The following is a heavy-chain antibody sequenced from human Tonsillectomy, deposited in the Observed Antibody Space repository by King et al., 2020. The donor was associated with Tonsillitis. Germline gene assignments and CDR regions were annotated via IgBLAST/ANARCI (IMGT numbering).Heavy chain of an antibody. V-gene: IGHV1-8*01. CDR3: ARGIRNVVVPNYYFYY. CDR2: MNPNSGNT. CDR1: GYTFTSYD. J-gene: IGHJ4*02. D-gene: IGHD2-21*01. Sequence: VQLVQSGAEVKKPGASVKVSCKASGYTFTSYDINWVRQATGQGLEWMGWMNPNSGNTGYAQKFQGRVSMTRNTSISTAYMGLSSLRSEDTAVYYCARGIRNVVVPNYYFYYWGQGTLVTVSS.